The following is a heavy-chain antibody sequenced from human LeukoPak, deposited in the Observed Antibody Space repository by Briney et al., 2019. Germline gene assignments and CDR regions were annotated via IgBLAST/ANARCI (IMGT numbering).Heavy chain of an antibody. Sequence: GGSLRLSCAASGFTFSSYAMSWVRQAPGKGLEWVSVIYSGGGTYYADSVKGRFTISRDNSKNTLYLQMNSLRVEDTAVYYCARFSPSSHWGQGTLVTVSS. V-gene: IGHV3-66*02. CDR2: IYSGGGT. CDR1: GFTFSSYA. J-gene: IGHJ4*02. CDR3: ARFSPSSH.